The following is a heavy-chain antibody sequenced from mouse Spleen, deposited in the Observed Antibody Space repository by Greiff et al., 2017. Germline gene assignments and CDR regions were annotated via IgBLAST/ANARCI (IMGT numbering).Heavy chain of an antibody. CDR3: AREEGYYDYDDGGAWFAY. V-gene: IGHV5-9*04. J-gene: IGHJ3*01. D-gene: IGHD2-4*01. Sequence: EVKLVESGGGLVKLGGSLKLSCAASGFTFSSYAMSWVRQTPEKRLEWVATISSGGGNTYYPDSVKGRFTISRDNAKNTLYLQMSSLKSEDTAMYYCAREEGYYDYDDGGAWFAYWGQGTLVTVSA. CDR2: ISSGGGNT. CDR1: GFTFSSYA.